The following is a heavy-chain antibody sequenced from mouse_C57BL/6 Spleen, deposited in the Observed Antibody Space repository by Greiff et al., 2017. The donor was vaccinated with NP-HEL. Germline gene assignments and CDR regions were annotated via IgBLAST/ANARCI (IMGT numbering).Heavy chain of an antibody. D-gene: IGHD1-1*01. CDR2: INPSNGGT. J-gene: IGHJ2*01. Sequence: VQLQQSGTELVKPGASVKLSCKASGYTFTSYWMHWVKQRPGQGLEWIGNINPSNGGTNYNEKFKSKATRTVDKSSSTAYMQLSSLTSEDSAVYYCAREFRITTVVAPYYFDYWGQGTTLTVSS. CDR3: AREFRITTVVAPYYFDY. V-gene: IGHV1-53*01. CDR1: GYTFTSYW.